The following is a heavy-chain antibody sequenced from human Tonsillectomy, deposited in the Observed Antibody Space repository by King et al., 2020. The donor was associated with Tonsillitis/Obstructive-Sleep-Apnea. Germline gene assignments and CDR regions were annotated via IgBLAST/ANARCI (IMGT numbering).Heavy chain of an antibody. D-gene: IGHD2-2*01. Sequence: VQLVESGGDLVQPGGSLRLSCAASGFTVNSTYMSWVRQAPGKGLEWVSVIYSGGSTYYADSVKGRFTISRDNSKNTLYLQMNSLRAEDTAVYYCASMNRVLPPAAHFDYWGQGTLDTVSS. CDR1: GFTVNSTY. V-gene: IGHV3-66*01. J-gene: IGHJ4*02. CDR2: IYSGGST. CDR3: ASMNRVLPPAAHFDY.